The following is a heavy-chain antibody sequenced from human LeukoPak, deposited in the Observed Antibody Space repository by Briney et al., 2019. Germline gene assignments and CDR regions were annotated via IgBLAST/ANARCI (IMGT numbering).Heavy chain of an antibody. D-gene: IGHD3-10*01. CDR1: GITFRRYA. V-gene: IGHV3-23*01. Sequence: GGSLRLSCAASGITFRRYAMSWVRQAPGKGLEWVSAVGGIGFDTYYTDSVRGRFAISRGNSKNTLYLQMNSLRAEDTAVYYCAKGGTSSGNYYGTFDIWGQGTMVTVSS. CDR2: VGGIGFDT. CDR3: AKGGTSSGNYYGTFDI. J-gene: IGHJ3*02.